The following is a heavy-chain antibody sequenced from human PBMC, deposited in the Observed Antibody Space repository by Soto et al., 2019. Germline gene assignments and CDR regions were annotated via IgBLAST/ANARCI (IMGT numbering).Heavy chain of an antibody. Sequence: GGSLRPSCAASGSSSISYGMGWVRQAPGNGLELVSAMCGSGGNTYYADSVKGRFTISRNNAKYALYLQMNSRRAEDTAVYICSQDRRWWAVDDAVDIWGRGTMVTVSS. D-gene: IGHD2-15*01. CDR1: GSSSISYG. J-gene: IGHJ3*02. CDR2: MCGSGGNT. V-gene: IGHV3-23*01. CDR3: SQDRRWWAVDDAVDI.